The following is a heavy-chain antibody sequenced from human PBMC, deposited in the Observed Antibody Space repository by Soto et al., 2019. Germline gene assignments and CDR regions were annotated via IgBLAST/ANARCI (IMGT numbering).Heavy chain of an antibody. CDR2: IYYSGST. CDR1: GGSISSGGYY. CDR3: ARGVYGSGSYYFDY. Sequence: QVQLQESGPGLVKPSQALSLTCTVSGGSISSGGYYWSWIRQHPGKGLEWIGYIYYSGSTYYNPSLKSRVTKSVDTSKNQFSLKLSSVTAADTAVYYCARGVYGSGSYYFDYWGQGTLVTVSS. V-gene: IGHV4-31*03. D-gene: IGHD3-10*01. J-gene: IGHJ4*02.